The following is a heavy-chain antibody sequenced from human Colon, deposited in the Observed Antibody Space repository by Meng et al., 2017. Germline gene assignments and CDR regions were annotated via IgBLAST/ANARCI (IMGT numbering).Heavy chain of an antibody. J-gene: IGHJ4*02. CDR2: ITPSNGDT. Sequence: VQLVQSGAEVKKPGASVKVSCMASGYTFTNHHMHWVRQAPGQGPEWMGIITPSNGDTGYAQKFQGRVSMTRDTSTSTVYMELSGLTSEDTAMYYCAREGAASARFLGKWGQGTLGHRLL. CDR3: AREGAASARFLGK. V-gene: IGHV1-46*01. CDR1: GYTFTNHH. D-gene: IGHD6-6*01.